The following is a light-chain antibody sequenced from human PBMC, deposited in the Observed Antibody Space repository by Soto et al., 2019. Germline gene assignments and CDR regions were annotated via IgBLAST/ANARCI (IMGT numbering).Light chain of an antibody. Sequence: MTQSPDSLAVSLGERATLSCRASQSVSSSYLAWYQQKPGQAPRLLIYGASTRATGIPARFTGSGSGAEFILTITSLQSEDSAVYYCQEYNTWPWTFGQGTKVDI. V-gene: IGKV3-15*01. CDR3: QEYNTWPWT. CDR2: GAS. J-gene: IGKJ1*01. CDR1: QSVSSSY.